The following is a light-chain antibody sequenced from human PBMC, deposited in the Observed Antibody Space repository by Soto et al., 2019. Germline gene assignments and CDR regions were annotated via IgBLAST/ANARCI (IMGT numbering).Light chain of an antibody. Sequence: QSVLTQPRSVSGSPGQSVTISCTGTSSDVGGYNYVSWYQQHPGKAPKLMIYDVSKRPSGVPDRFSGSKSCNTASLTISGLQAEDEADYYCCSYAGSYTWVFGGGTKLTVL. V-gene: IGLV2-11*01. CDR1: SSDVGGYNY. CDR2: DVS. J-gene: IGLJ3*02. CDR3: CSYAGSYTWV.